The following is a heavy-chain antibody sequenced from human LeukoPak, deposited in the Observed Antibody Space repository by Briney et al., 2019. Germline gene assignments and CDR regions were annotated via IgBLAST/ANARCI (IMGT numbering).Heavy chain of an antibody. CDR1: GYSFNAYY. D-gene: IGHD3-22*01. V-gene: IGHV1-2*06. CDR3: ARAYYYDSSAYYYDS. CDR2: INPNSGDT. J-gene: IGHJ5*01. Sequence: ASVKVSCKASGYSFNAYYIHWVRQAPGQGLEWMGRINPNSGDTNFAQRLQGRVTMTRDTSISTAYMELSRLMSDDTDTAVYYCARAYYYDSSAYYYDSWGQGSLVTVSS.